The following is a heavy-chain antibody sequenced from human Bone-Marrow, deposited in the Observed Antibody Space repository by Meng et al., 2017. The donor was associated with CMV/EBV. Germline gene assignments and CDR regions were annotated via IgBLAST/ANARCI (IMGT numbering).Heavy chain of an antibody. CDR2: ISGSGGST. D-gene: IGHD1-26*01. J-gene: IGHJ6*02. Sequence: GESLKISCAASGFTFSSYAMSWVRQAPGKGLEWVSAISGSGGSTYYADSVKGRFTISRDNSKNTLYLQMNSLRTEEMALYYCAKDSGSYYYYGMDVWGQGTTVTVSS. CDR3: AKDSGSYYYYGMDV. CDR1: GFTFSSYA. V-gene: IGHV3-23*01.